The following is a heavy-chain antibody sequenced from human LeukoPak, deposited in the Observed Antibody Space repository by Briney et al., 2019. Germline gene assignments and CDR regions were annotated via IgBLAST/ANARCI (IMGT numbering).Heavy chain of an antibody. Sequence: GGSLRLSCAASGFTFSSYGMHWVRQAPGKGLEWVAVIWYDGSNKYYADSVKGRFTISRDNSKNTLYLQMNSLRAEDTAVYYCAKDPQKWESYFDYWGQGILVTVSS. CDR2: IWYDGSNK. D-gene: IGHD1-26*01. J-gene: IGHJ4*02. CDR1: GFTFSSYG. V-gene: IGHV3-30*02. CDR3: AKDPQKWESYFDY.